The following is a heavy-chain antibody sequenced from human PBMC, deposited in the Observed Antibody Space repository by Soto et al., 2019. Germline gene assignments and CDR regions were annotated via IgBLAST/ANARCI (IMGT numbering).Heavy chain of an antibody. CDR3: ARARGVIRYYYGMDV. CDR1: GGSFSGYY. Sequence: PSETLSLTCAAYGGSFSGYYWSWIRQPPGKGLEWIGEINHSGSTNYNPSLKSRVTISVDTSKNQFSLKLSSVTAADTAVYYCARARGVIRYYYGMDVWGQGTTVTVSS. J-gene: IGHJ6*02. CDR2: INHSGST. V-gene: IGHV4-34*01. D-gene: IGHD3-10*01.